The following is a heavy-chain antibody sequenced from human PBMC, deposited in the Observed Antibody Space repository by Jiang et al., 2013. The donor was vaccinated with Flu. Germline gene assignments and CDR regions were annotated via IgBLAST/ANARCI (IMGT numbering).Heavy chain of an antibody. CDR1: GYTFTSYD. V-gene: IGHV1-8*01. D-gene: IGHD6-13*01. CDR3: ARGLWVGSSSWHFAYNDAFDI. Sequence: GAEVKKPGASVKVSCKASGYTFTSYDINWVRQATGQGLEWMGWMNPNSGNTGYAQKFQGRVTMTRNTSISTAYMELSSLRSEDTAVYYCARGLWVGSSSWHFAYNDAFDIWGQGTMVTVSS. CDR2: MNPNSGNT. J-gene: IGHJ3*02.